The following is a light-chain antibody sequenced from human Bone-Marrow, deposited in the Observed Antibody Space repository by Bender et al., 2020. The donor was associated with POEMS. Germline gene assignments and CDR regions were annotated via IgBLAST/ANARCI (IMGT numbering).Light chain of an antibody. Sequence: YELTQPPSVSVSPGQTARITCSGDALPNQYGYWYQQKPGQAPVLVIYQDDKRPSGIPERFSGSNSGNTATLTISGTQATDEADYFCQPWDTTTVFGGGTKLTVL. J-gene: IGLJ2*01. CDR3: QPWDTTTV. CDR2: QDD. V-gene: IGLV3-1*01. CDR1: ALPNQY.